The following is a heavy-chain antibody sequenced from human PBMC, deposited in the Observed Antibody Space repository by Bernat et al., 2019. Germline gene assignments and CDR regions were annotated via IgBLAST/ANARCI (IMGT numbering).Heavy chain of an antibody. CDR1: GFTVSSNY. V-gene: IGHV3-66*01. CDR3: ARDPYDSSGYYGGGDY. CDR2: IYSGGST. J-gene: IGHJ4*02. D-gene: IGHD3-22*01. Sequence: EVQLVESGGGLVQPGGSLRLSCAASGFTVSSNYMSWVRQAPGKGLEWVSVIYSGGSTYYAGSVQGRFTISRDNSKNTLYLQMNSLRAEDTAVYYCARDPYDSSGYYGGGDYWGQGTLVTVSS.